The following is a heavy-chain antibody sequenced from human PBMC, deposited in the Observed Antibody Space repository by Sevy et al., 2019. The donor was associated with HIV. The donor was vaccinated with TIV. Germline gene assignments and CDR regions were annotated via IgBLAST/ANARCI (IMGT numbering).Heavy chain of an antibody. D-gene: IGHD3-10*01. J-gene: IGHJ6*03. CDR3: QLNLFVMVRGLKDYYYMDV. Sequence: GGSLRLSCAASGFTFSNAWMSWVRQAPGKGLEWVGRIKSKTDGGTTDYAAPVKGRFTISRDDSKNTLYLQMNSLKTEDTAVYYYQLNLFVMVRGLKDYYYMDVWGKGTTVTVSS. CDR1: GFTFSNAW. V-gene: IGHV3-15*01. CDR2: IKSKTDGGTT.